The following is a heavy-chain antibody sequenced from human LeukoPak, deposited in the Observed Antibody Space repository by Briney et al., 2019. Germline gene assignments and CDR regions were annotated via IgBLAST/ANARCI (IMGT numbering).Heavy chain of an antibody. CDR1: GGSISSYY. Sequence: PSETLSLTCTVSGGSISSYYWSWIRQPPGKGLEWIGYIYYSGSTNYNPSLKSRVTISVDTSKNQFSLKLSSVTAADTAVYYRARDMRCSGGSCYDAFDIWGQGTMVTVSS. CDR2: IYYSGST. J-gene: IGHJ3*02. V-gene: IGHV4-59*01. CDR3: ARDMRCSGGSCYDAFDI. D-gene: IGHD2-15*01.